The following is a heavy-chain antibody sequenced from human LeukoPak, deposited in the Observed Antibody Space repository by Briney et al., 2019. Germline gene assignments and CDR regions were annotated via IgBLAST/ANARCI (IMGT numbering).Heavy chain of an antibody. Sequence: PSETLSLTCAVYGGSFSSYYWGWLRQPPGKGREWIGSIYYSGSTYYNPSLKSRVTISVDTSKNQFSLKLSSVSAADTAVYYCARASPALDYYGSGSYSDWGQGTLVTVSS. D-gene: IGHD3-10*01. J-gene: IGHJ4*02. V-gene: IGHV4-39*07. CDR3: ARASPALDYYGSGSYSD. CDR1: GGSFSSYY. CDR2: IYYSGST.